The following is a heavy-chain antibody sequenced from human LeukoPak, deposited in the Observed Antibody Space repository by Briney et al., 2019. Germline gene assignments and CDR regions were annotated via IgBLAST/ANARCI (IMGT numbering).Heavy chain of an antibody. D-gene: IGHD6-19*01. Sequence: GASVKVSCKASGGTFSSYAISWVRQAPGQGLEWMGGIIPIFATANYAQKFQGRVTIITDESTSTAYMELSCLRSEDTAVYYCAREESGSGWLYWGQGTLVTVSS. CDR2: IIPIFATA. CDR1: GGTFSSYA. V-gene: IGHV1-69*05. CDR3: AREESGSGWLY. J-gene: IGHJ4*02.